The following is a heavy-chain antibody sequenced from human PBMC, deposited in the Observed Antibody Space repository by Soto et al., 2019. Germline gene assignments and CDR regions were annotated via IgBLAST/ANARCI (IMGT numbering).Heavy chain of an antibody. V-gene: IGHV3-30-3*01. CDR3: AGERETSSWFLSGFEY. CDR1: GLTFSRYA. D-gene: IGHD6-13*01. CDR2: ISDDGSKK. J-gene: IGHJ4*02. Sequence: QVQLVESGGGVVQPGRSLRLSCAASGLTFSRYAMHWVRQVPGKGLEWVAVISDDGSKKYYVDSVKGRFSISRDKSRNTLDLQMNSLRAEDTAVYFCAGERETSSWFLSGFEYWGQGTLVTVSS.